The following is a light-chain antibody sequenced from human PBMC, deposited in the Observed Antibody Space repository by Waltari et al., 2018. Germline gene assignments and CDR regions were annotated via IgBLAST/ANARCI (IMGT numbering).Light chain of an antibody. CDR3: QQSFSTPRT. Sequence: DIQMTQSPASLSASVGDRITISCRASQTIRTYLNWYQRRPGGAPKILICAASTLRGGVPSRVSGSVSGTDFTLTISSLQPEDFATYYCQQSFSTPRTFGGGTRVEIK. V-gene: IGKV1-39*01. CDR1: QTIRTY. J-gene: IGKJ4*01. CDR2: AAS.